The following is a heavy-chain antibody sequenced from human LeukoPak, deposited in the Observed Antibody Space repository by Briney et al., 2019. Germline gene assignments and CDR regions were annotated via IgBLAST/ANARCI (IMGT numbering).Heavy chain of an antibody. Sequence: GGSLRLSCAASGFTFNSYGIHWVRQAPGKGLEWVAFIRYDGSSKYYVDSVKGRFTISRDNSKNTLYLQMNSLRAEDTAVYFCASEGYCDSSTCYDFDYWGQGTLVTVSS. V-gene: IGHV3-30*02. J-gene: IGHJ4*02. D-gene: IGHD2-2*01. CDR2: IRYDGSSK. CDR1: GFTFNSYG. CDR3: ASEGYCDSSTCYDFDY.